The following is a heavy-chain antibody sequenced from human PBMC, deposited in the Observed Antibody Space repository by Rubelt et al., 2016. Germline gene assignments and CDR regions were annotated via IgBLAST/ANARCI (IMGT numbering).Heavy chain of an antibody. Sequence: QVQLQQWGAGLLKPSETLSLTCAVYGGSFCGYYWSWIRQPPGKGLEWIGEINHSGSTNYNPSLKSRVTISVGTAKNQFSLKLSSVTAAETAVYYCASGSSEWLMDAFDIWGQGTMVTVSS. CDR3: ASGSSEWLMDAFDI. V-gene: IGHV4-34*01. CDR1: GGSFCGYY. CDR2: INHSGST. J-gene: IGHJ3*02. D-gene: IGHD6-19*01.